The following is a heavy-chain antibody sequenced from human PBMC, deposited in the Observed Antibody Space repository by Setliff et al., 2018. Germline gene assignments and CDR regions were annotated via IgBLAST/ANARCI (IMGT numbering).Heavy chain of an antibody. J-gene: IGHJ6*03. V-gene: IGHV1-69*13. D-gene: IGHD3-16*01. CDR2: IIPAFTTA. Sequence: ASVKVSCKASGGSFSSYAIIWVRQAPGQGLELMGGIIPAFTTANYAPNVHDRLRITADEPTSTAYMELSSLRSEDTAVYYCARNGKAGEIMRSYYYYMDVWGKGTTVTVSS. CDR3: ARNGKAGEIMRSYYYYMDV. CDR1: GGSFSSYA.